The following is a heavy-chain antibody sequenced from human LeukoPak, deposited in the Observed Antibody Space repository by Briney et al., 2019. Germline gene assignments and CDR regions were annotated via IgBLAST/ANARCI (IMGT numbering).Heavy chain of an antibody. CDR2: INTNTGNP. CDR1: GYTFTNYA. J-gene: IGHJ4*02. V-gene: IGHV7-4-1*02. D-gene: IGHD3-9*01. CDR3: ARNDYILTGYYPDY. Sequence: ASVKVSCKASGYTFTNYAMNWVRQAPGQGLEWMGWINTNTGNPTYAQGFTGRFVFSLDTSVSTAYLQISSLKAEDTAVYYCARNDYILTGYYPDYWGQGTLVTVSS.